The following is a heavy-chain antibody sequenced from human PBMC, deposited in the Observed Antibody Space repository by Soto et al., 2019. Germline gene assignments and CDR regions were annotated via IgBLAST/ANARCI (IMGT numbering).Heavy chain of an antibody. CDR2: IWYDGSNK. D-gene: IGHD5-18*01. J-gene: IGHJ4*02. CDR1: GFTFSSYG. CDR3: ARDRRVADTAPYYFDY. Sequence: HPGVSLRLSCAASGFTFSSYGMHWVRQAPGKGLEWVAVIWYDGSNKYYADSVKGRFTISRDNSKNTLYLQMNSLRAEDTAVYYCARDRRVADTAPYYFDYWGQGTLVPVSS. V-gene: IGHV3-33*01.